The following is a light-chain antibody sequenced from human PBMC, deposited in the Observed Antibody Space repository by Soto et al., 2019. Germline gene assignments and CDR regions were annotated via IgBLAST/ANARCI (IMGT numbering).Light chain of an antibody. V-gene: IGLV1-44*01. CDR3: AAWDDSLNGLWV. CDR2: SNN. CDR1: SSNIGSNI. J-gene: IGLJ2*01. Sequence: QSVLTQPPSASGTPGQRVTISCSGRSSNIGSNIVNWYQQLPGTAPKLLIYSNNHRPSGVPDRFSGSKSGTSASLAISGLQSEDEADYYCAAWDDSLNGLWVFGGGTKLTVL.